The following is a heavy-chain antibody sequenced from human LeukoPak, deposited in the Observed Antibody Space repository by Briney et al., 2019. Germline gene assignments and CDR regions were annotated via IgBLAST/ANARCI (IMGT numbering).Heavy chain of an antibody. CDR3: ARVLPYDYINRFDR. D-gene: IGHD4-11*01. J-gene: IGHJ5*02. V-gene: IGHV3-30*02. CDR2: IRYDGSNK. Sequence: GVSQRLSCAASGFSFSSYGMHWVRQAPGKGLEGVAFIRYDGSNKYYADSVKGRFTISRDNSKNTLYLQMNSLRAEDKAVYYCARVLPYDYINRFDRWGQGTLVTVSS. CDR1: GFSFSSYG.